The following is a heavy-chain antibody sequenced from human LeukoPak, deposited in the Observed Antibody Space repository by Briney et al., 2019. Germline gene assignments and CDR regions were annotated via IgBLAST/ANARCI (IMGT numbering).Heavy chain of an antibody. Sequence: SETLSLTCAVYGGSFSGYYWSWIRQPPGKGLEWIGEINHSGSTNYNPPLKSRVTISVDTSKNQFSLKLSSVTAADTAVYYCASLWLRPPYYMDVWGKGTTVTVSS. CDR2: INHSGST. D-gene: IGHD5-12*01. CDR1: GGSFSGYY. J-gene: IGHJ6*03. V-gene: IGHV4-34*01. CDR3: ASLWLRPPYYMDV.